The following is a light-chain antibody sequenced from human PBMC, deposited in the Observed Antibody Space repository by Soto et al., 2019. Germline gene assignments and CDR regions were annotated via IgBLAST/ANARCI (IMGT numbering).Light chain of an antibody. CDR2: GVS. Sequence: EVVVTQSPATLSVSPGERATLSCRASQSVSNRIAWYQQRPGQAPRLVVYGVSTRATDIPDRFSGSGSETEFTLNISSLQSEDFAVYYCQHYDVWPTVTFGQGTKVGIK. V-gene: IGKV3-15*01. CDR1: QSVSNR. J-gene: IGKJ1*01. CDR3: QHYDVWPTVT.